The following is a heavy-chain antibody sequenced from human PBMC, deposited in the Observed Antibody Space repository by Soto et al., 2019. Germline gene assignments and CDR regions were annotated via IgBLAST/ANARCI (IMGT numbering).Heavy chain of an antibody. J-gene: IGHJ5*02. CDR1: GESLSGFH. Sequence: PSETLSLTCAAYGESLSGFHWNWIRQPPGKGLEWIGEINHSGSTTYSPSLESRVTISRDTSRNQFSLKLSSVTAADTAVYYCARGRSRYSNTFHTWLDPWGQGALVTVSS. D-gene: IGHD2-2*01. CDR2: INHSGST. V-gene: IGHV4-34*01. CDR3: ARGRSRYSNTFHTWLDP.